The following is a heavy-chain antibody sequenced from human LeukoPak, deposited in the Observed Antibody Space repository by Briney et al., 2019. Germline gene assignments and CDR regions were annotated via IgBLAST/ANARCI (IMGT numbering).Heavy chain of an antibody. V-gene: IGHV1-69*13. J-gene: IGHJ1*01. Sequence: SVKVSCKASGGTFSSYAISWVRQAPGQGLEWMGGIIPIFGTANYAQKFQGRVTITADESTSTAYMELSSLRSEDTAVYYCARGAAAGTFYFQHWGQGTLVTVSS. CDR3: ARGAAAGTFYFQH. CDR1: GGTFSSYA. D-gene: IGHD6-13*01. CDR2: IIPIFGTA.